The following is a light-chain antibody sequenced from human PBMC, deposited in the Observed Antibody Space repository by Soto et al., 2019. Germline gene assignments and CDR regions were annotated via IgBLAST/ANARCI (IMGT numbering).Light chain of an antibody. Sequence: DIQMTQSPSTVSASVGDRVAITCQASQSISTSLAWYQQKPGKAPRLLIYRASSLEEGVPSRFSGSGSGTAFTLTIGGLQPDDFATYYCQQYAAHSQVTFGQGTKLEI. CDR2: RAS. V-gene: IGKV1-5*03. J-gene: IGKJ2*01. CDR3: QQYAAHSQVT. CDR1: QSISTS.